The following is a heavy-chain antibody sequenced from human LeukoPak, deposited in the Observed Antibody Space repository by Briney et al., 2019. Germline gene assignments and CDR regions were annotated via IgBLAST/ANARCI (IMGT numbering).Heavy chain of an antibody. J-gene: IGHJ4*02. CDR3: ARDKYWSGLVTTYSFDY. CDR1: GFTFYDYG. CDR2: INWNGGST. D-gene: IGHD2-21*01. V-gene: IGHV3-20*04. Sequence: GGTLRLSCAASGFTFYDYGMSWVRQAPGKGLEWVCGINWNGGSTGDADSVKGRFTISRDNAKNSLYLQMNSLRAEDTAVYYCARDKYWSGLVTTYSFDYWGQGTLVTVSS.